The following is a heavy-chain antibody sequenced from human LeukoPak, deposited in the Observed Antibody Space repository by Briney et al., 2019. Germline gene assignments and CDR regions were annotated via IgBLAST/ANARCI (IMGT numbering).Heavy chain of an antibody. CDR2: IYTSGST. V-gene: IGHV4-61*02. CDR1: GGSISSGSYY. Sequence: SETLSLTCTVSGGSISSGSYYWSWIRQPAGKGLEWIGRIYTSGSTNYNPSLKSRVTISVDTSKNQFSLKLSSVTAADTAVYYCVRLFIPPSHSSGWLDYYYYIDVWGKGTTVTVSS. D-gene: IGHD6-19*01. J-gene: IGHJ6*03. CDR3: VRLFIPPSHSSGWLDYYYYIDV.